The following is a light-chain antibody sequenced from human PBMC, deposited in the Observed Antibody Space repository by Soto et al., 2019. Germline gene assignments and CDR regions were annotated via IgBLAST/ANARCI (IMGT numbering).Light chain of an antibody. CDR1: QSVSSTS. V-gene: IGKV3D-20*02. Sequence: EIVLTQSPGTLSLSPGERATLSCRASQSVSSTSLAWYQQKPGQAPRLLIYGASTRATGIPDRFSGSGSGTEFTLTISSLQPDDFAVYYCQHRSNSWTFGQGTKVDIK. CDR3: QHRSNSWT. J-gene: IGKJ1*01. CDR2: GAS.